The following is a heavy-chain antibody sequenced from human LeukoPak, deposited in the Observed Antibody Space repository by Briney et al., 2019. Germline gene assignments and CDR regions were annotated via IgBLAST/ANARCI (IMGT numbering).Heavy chain of an antibody. CDR1: GGSISNYY. CDR2: INYSGST. Sequence: ETLSLTCPVSGGSISNYYWSWTRQPPGKGLEWIGYINYSGSTNYNPSLKSRVTISVDTSKDQFSLKLSSVTAADTAVYYCARRGRGATVTTFYFDYWGLGSLVTVSS. V-gene: IGHV4-59*08. CDR3: ARRGRGATVTTFYFDY. J-gene: IGHJ4*02. D-gene: IGHD4-17*01.